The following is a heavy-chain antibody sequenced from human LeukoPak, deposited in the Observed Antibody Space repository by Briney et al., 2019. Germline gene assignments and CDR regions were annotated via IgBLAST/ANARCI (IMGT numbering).Heavy chain of an antibody. Sequence: PGRSLRLSCAASGFTFSSYAMHWVRQAPGKGLEWVAVISYDGSNKYYADSVKGRFTISRDNSKNTLYLQMNSLRAEDTAVYYCARDLSVGAVDTGGQGTLVTVSS. CDR3: ARDLSVGAVDT. V-gene: IGHV3-30-3*01. CDR2: ISYDGSNK. D-gene: IGHD6-13*01. CDR1: GFTFSSYA. J-gene: IGHJ4*02.